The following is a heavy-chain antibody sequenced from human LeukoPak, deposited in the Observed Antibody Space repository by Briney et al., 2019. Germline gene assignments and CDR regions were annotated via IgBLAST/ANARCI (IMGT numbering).Heavy chain of an antibody. D-gene: IGHD6-19*01. V-gene: IGHV1-46*01. CDR1: GYTFTNYY. CDR2: INPSGGST. CDR3: ARGRWLQLPDL. J-gene: IGHJ5*02. Sequence: ASVKVSCKASGYTFTNYYIHWVRQAPGQGLEWTGIINPSGGSTSYAQKFQGRVTMTRDTSTSTVYMELSSLRSEDTAVYYCARGRWLQLPDLWGRGTLVTVSS.